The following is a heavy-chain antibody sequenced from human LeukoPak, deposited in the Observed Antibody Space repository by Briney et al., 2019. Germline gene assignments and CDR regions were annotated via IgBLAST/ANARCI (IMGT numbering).Heavy chain of an antibody. V-gene: IGHV4-61*02. Sequence: PSETLSLTCTGSGVSISSGSYYWSWIRQPAGKGLEWIGRIYTSGSTNYNPSLKSRVSISVDTSKNQFSLKLSSVTAADTAVYYCASGTWAEGPGYSYGLDYWGQGTLVTVSS. J-gene: IGHJ4*02. CDR3: ASGTWAEGPGYSYGLDY. CDR2: IYTSGST. D-gene: IGHD5-18*01. CDR1: GVSISSGSYY.